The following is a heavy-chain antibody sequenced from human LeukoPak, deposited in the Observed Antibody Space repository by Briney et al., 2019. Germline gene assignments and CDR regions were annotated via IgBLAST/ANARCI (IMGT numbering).Heavy chain of an antibody. J-gene: IGHJ4*02. D-gene: IGHD2-2*01. CDR3: AKGLGYRSSTSCSLSDY. CDR2: ISGSGGST. V-gene: IGHV3-23*01. Sequence: PGGSLRLSCAASGFTFSSYAMSWVRQAPGKGLEWVSAISGSGGSTYYADSVKGRFTISRDNSKNTLYLQMNSLRAEDTAVYYCAKGLGYRSSTSCSLSDYWGQGTKVTVSS. CDR1: GFTFSSYA.